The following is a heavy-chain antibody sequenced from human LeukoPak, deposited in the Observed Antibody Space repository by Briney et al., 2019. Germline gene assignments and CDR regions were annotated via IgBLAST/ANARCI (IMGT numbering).Heavy chain of an antibody. CDR1: GYIFTSYW. J-gene: IGHJ4*02. Sequence: GESLKISCKGSGYIFTSYWIGWVRQLPGKGLEWMGIMYPGDSDTRYSPSLQGQVTISADKSISTAYLQWSSLKASDTAMYYCARHPVPYYYDSSGYGNYFDYWGQGTLVTVSS. CDR3: ARHPVPYYYDSSGYGNYFDY. D-gene: IGHD3-22*01. CDR2: MYPGDSDT. V-gene: IGHV5-51*01.